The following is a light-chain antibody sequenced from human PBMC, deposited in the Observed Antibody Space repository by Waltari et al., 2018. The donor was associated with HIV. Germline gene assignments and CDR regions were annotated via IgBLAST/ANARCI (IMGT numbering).Light chain of an antibody. CDR2: GKN. CDR1: SLRKYY. CDR3: ACWDRSGDYIL. Sequence: SSELTQDPAVSVALGQTVKIACLGDSLRKYYASWYPLRPGQAPQLLVYGKNSRPSGIPDRFSASSSGNRAFLTITGARAEDEADYYCACWDRSGDYILFGGGTSLTGL. J-gene: IGLJ2*01. V-gene: IGLV3-19*01.